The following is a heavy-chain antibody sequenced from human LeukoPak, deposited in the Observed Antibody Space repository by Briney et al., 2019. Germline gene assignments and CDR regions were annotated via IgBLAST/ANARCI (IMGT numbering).Heavy chain of an antibody. Sequence: GGSLRLSCAEPGISVSSNYMSWVRQAPGKGLQWVSVIYVDGSTYYADSVKGRITISRDNSRNTLYLQMNSLRAEDTAVYYCARDLATRQRTGLYDSWGQGALVTVSS. CDR1: GISVSSNY. V-gene: IGHV3-66*01. CDR3: ARDLATRQRTGLYDS. CDR2: IYVDGST. D-gene: IGHD3-16*02. J-gene: IGHJ4*02.